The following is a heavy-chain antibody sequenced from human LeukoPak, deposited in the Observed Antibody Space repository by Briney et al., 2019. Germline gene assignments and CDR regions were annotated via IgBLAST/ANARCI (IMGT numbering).Heavy chain of an antibody. J-gene: IGHJ4*02. V-gene: IGHV1-18*01. CDR3: ARGGHGSYYDSPVFDY. D-gene: IGHD3-22*01. CDR1: GYTFASYG. Sequence: GASVKVSCKASGYTFASYGISWVRQAPGQGLEWMGWISAYNGNTNYAQKLQGRVTMTTDTSTSTAYMELRSLRSDDTAVYYCARGGHGSYYDSPVFDYWGQGTLVTVSS. CDR2: ISAYNGNT.